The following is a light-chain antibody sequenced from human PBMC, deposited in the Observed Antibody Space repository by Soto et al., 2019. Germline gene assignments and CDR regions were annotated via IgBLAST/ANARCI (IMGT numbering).Light chain of an antibody. J-gene: IGLJ1*01. CDR1: SSDVGTYNY. Sequence: QSALTQPRSVSGSLGQSVTISCTGTSSDVGTYNYVSWNQQHPGKAPKVMIYDVSERPSGVADRFSGSKSGNTASLTISGLQAEDEADYYCCSYAGSPRYVLGTGTKLTLL. V-gene: IGLV2-11*01. CDR3: CSYAGSPRYV. CDR2: DVS.